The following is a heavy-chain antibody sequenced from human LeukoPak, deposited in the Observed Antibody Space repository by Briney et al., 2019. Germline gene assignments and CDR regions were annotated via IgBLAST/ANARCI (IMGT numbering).Heavy chain of an antibody. Sequence: GGSLRLSCAASGFTFSSYAMHWVRQAPGKGLEWVAVISYDGSNKCYADSVKGRFTISRDNSKNTLYLQMNSLRAEDTAVYYCARARIAAARYYYYMDVWGKGTTVTVSS. CDR3: ARARIAAARYYYYMDV. J-gene: IGHJ6*03. CDR1: GFTFSSYA. V-gene: IGHV3-30*04. CDR2: ISYDGSNK. D-gene: IGHD6-13*01.